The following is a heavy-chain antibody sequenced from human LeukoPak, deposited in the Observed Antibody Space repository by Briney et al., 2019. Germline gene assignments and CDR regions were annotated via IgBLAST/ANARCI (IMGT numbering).Heavy chain of an antibody. CDR2: IYISGST. D-gene: IGHD1-26*01. Sequence: PSETLSLTCTVSVGSISTHYWSWIRQPAGKGLEWIGRIYISGSTNYSPSLESRVTMSIDTSQNQFSLKLSSVTAADTAVYYCAREGLSGSYYFRYFDYWGQGTLVTVSS. J-gene: IGHJ4*02. CDR1: VGSISTHY. CDR3: AREGLSGSYYFRYFDY. V-gene: IGHV4-4*07.